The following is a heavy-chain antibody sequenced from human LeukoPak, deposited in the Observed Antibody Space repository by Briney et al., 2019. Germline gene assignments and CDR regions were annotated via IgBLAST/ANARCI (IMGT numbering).Heavy chain of an antibody. CDR1: GFTFSSYSMN. V-gene: IGHV4-39*01. J-gene: IGHJ5*02. D-gene: IGHD1-1*01. Sequence: GSLRLSCAASGFTFSSYSMNWVRQAPGKGLEWIASIYYSGTTYYNPSLMSRVTIFVDTSQNQFSLKLSSVTAADTAVYYCARRRSGRNWFDPWGQGTLVTVSS. CDR3: ARRRSGRNWFDP. CDR2: IYYSGTT.